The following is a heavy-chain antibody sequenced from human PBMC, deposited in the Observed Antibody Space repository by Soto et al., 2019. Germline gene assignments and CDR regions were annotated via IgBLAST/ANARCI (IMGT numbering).Heavy chain of an antibody. CDR3: ARDYYDSSGYCYDY. V-gene: IGHV1-2*02. CDR1: GYTFTGYY. D-gene: IGHD3-22*01. Sequence: QVQLVQSGAEVKKPGASVKVSCKASGYTFTGYYMHWVRQAPGQGLEWMGWINPNSGGTNYVQKFQGRVTMTRDTSISTAYMELSRLRSDDTAVYYCARDYYDSSGYCYDYWGQGTLVTVSS. CDR2: INPNSGGT. J-gene: IGHJ4*02.